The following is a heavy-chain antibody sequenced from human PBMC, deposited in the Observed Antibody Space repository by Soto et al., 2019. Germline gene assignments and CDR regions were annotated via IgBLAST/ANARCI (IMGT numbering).Heavy chain of an antibody. J-gene: IGHJ4*02. CDR3: ARVPRGGGSSSYFDY. CDR1: GYTFTSYG. V-gene: IGHV1-18*01. CDR2: FSAYNGNT. D-gene: IGHD6-6*01. Sequence: GASVKVSCKASGYTFTSYGISWVRQAPGQGLEWLGWFSAYNGNTNFAQKLQGRVTMTTDTFMSTAYMELRSLRSDDTALYYCARVPRGGGSSSYFDYWGQGTLVTVSS.